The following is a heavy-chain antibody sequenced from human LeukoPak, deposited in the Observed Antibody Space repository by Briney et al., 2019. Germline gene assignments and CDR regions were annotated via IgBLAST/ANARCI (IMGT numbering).Heavy chain of an antibody. Sequence: ETLSLTCTVSGGSISSSSYYWGWIRQPPGKGLEWVANIKQDGSEKYYVDSVKGRFTISRDNAKNSLFLQMNRLRAEDTAVYFCAREGSQSASGTYPGNDWGQGTLVTVSS. V-gene: IGHV3-7*01. D-gene: IGHD1-26*01. CDR2: IKQDGSEK. J-gene: IGHJ4*02. CDR1: GGSISSSSYY. CDR3: AREGSQSASGTYPGND.